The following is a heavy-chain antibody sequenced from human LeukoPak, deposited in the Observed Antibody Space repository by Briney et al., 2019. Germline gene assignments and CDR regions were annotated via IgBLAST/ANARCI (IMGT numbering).Heavy chain of an antibody. CDR3: ARVPYYYDSSGALFDY. CDR2: IYPGDSDT. J-gene: IGHJ4*02. V-gene: IGHV5-51*01. CDR1: GYSFTSYW. Sequence: GESLKISCKGSGYSFTSYWIGWVRQMPGKGLEWMGIIYPGDSDTRYSPSFQGQVTISADKSISTAYLQCSSLKASDTAMYYCARVPYYYDSSGALFDYWGQGTLVTVSS. D-gene: IGHD3-22*01.